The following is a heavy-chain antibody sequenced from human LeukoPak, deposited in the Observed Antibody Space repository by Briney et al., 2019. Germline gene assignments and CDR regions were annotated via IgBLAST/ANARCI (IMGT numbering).Heavy chain of an antibody. CDR1: GGSISSYY. CDR2: IYYSGST. Sequence: PSETLSLTCTVSGGSISSYYWSWTRQPPGKGLEWIGYIYYSGSTNYNPSLKSRVTISVDTSKNQFSLKLSSVTAADTAVYYCARVNGGDHIDYWGQGTLVTVSS. D-gene: IGHD3-10*01. J-gene: IGHJ4*02. CDR3: ARVNGGDHIDY. V-gene: IGHV4-59*01.